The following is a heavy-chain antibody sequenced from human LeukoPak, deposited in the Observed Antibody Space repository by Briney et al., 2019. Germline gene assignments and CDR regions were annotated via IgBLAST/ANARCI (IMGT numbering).Heavy chain of an antibody. CDR1: GFTFSSYG. CDR2: IRYDGSNK. D-gene: IGHD5-18*01. V-gene: IGHV3-30*02. CDR3: AKVSKTAMVTDY. J-gene: IGHJ4*02. Sequence: GGSLRLSCAASGFTFSSYGMHWVRQAPGKGLEWVAFIRYDGSNKYYADSVKGRFTISRDNAKNSLYLQMNSLRAEDTAVYYCAKVSKTAMVTDYWGQGTLVTVSS.